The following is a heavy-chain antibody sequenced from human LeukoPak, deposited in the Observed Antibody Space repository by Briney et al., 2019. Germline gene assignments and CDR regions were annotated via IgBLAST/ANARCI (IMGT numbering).Heavy chain of an antibody. D-gene: IGHD3-22*01. J-gene: IGHJ4*02. Sequence: ASVKVSCKASGYTFTSYGISWVRQAPGQGLEWMGWISAYNGNTNYAQKLQGRVTMTTDTSTSTAYMELRSLRSDDTAVYYCARDQWGYYDSSGYPPDYWGQGTLVTVSS. CDR1: GYTFTSYG. CDR3: ARDQWGYYDSSGYPPDY. CDR2: ISAYNGNT. V-gene: IGHV1-18*01.